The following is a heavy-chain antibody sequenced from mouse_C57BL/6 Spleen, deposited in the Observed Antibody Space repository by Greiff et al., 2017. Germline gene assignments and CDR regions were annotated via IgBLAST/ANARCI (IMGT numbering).Heavy chain of an antibody. CDR2: ISYDGSN. J-gene: IGHJ4*01. CDR1: GYSITSGYY. D-gene: IGHD1-1*01. Sequence: EVKLVESGPGLVKPSQSLSLTCSVTGYSITSGYYWNWIRQFPGNKLEWMGYISYDGSNKYNPSLKNRTALTRDTSKNQFFLQLNSVTTEDTATYYCARGGVITTFPYYAMGYWGQGPSVTVSS. V-gene: IGHV3-6*01. CDR3: ARGGVITTFPYYAMGY.